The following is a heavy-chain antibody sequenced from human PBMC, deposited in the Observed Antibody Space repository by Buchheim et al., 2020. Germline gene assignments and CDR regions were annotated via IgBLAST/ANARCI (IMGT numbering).Heavy chain of an antibody. D-gene: IGHD3-22*01. CDR2: ICSTGTT. V-gene: IGHV4-39*07. Sequence: QLQLQESGPGLVKPSETLSLTCTVSGGSIDSRNYYWGWIRQHTGEGLEWIGTICSTGTTYYNPSLKSRVTISVDTSQNQFSLKLSSVTAADTAVYYCARDPYYYDNSGYKYFFDYWGQGIL. CDR3: ARDPYYYDNSGYKYFFDY. J-gene: IGHJ4*02. CDR1: GGSIDSRNYY.